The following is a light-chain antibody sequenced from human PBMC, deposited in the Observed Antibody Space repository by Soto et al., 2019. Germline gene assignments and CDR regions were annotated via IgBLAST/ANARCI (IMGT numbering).Light chain of an antibody. CDR3: SSYTNINTRACV. V-gene: IGLV2-11*01. Sequence: QSVLTQPRSVSGSPGQSVTISCTGTSSDVGGYSYLSWYQQHPGKGPKLMIYDVSKRPSGVPDRFSGSKSGNTASLTISGLQAEDEAEYYCSSYTNINTRACVFGTGTKVTVL. CDR2: DVS. CDR1: SSDVGGYSY. J-gene: IGLJ1*01.